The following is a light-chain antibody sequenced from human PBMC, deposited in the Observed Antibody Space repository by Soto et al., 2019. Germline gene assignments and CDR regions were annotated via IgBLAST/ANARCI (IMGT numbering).Light chain of an antibody. Sequence: SYELTQPLSVSVALGQTARMTCGGNNIGSKNVHWYQQKPGQAPVVVIYRDTNRPSGIPERFSGSSSGNTATLTISRAHAGDEADYYCQVWDSSLVVFGGGTTLTVL. CDR2: RDT. V-gene: IGLV3-9*01. CDR1: NIGSKN. J-gene: IGLJ2*01. CDR3: QVWDSSLVV.